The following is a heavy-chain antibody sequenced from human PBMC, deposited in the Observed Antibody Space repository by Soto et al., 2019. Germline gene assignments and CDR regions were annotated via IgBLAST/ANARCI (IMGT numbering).Heavy chain of an antibody. V-gene: IGHV3-23*01. D-gene: IGHD3-16*01. J-gene: IGHJ4*02. CDR2: VTGSGESA. Sequence: ESLKISCGGSGFTFSSYAMSWVRQAPGKGLEWVSGVTGSGESAYYADSVKGRFSISRDNSKKTLYLQMESLRAEDTAVYFCAKDQWFYDDVWGSLRYPYYFDLWGQGTLVTVSS. CDR3: AKDQWFYDDVWGSLRYPYYFDL. CDR1: GFTFSSYA.